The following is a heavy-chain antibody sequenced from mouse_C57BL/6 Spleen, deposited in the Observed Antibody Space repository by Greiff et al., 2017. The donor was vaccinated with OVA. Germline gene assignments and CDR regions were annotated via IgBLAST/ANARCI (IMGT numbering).Heavy chain of an antibody. J-gene: IGHJ3*01. CDR1: GYTFTDYN. CDR2: INPNNGGT. V-gene: IGHV1-18*01. Sequence: EVQLQQSGPELVKPGASVKIPCKASGYTFTDYNMDWVKQSHGKSLEWIGDINPNNGGTIYNQKFKGKATLTVDKSSSTAYMELRSLTSEDTAVYYCARSSYREFAYWGQGTLVTVSA. D-gene: IGHD2-14*01. CDR3: ARSSYREFAY.